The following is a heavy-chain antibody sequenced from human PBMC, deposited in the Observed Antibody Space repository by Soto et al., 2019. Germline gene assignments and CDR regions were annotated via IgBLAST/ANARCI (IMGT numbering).Heavy chain of an antibody. CDR1: GCAFRGKP. Sequence: PGGSLRLSCVDAGCAFRGKPMYWVHQAPGKGLEWVALIAPDGSQIYYADSVKGRSTISRDNSKSTLSLQMDSLRAEDTSLYLCATDIHATWLLNSWGQGTLVTVSS. D-gene: IGHD2-2*02. CDR3: ATDIHATWLLNS. J-gene: IGHJ4*02. CDR2: IAPDGSQI. V-gene: IGHV3-30-3*01.